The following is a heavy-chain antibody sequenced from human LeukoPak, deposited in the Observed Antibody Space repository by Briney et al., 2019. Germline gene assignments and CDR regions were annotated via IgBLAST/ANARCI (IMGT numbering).Heavy chain of an antibody. J-gene: IGHJ3*02. CDR3: ARVRFLEWSWGSDAFDI. CDR1: GGTFSSYA. V-gene: IGHV1-69*05. Sequence: SVKVSCKASGGTFSSYAISCVRQAPGQGLEWMGGIIPIFGTANYAQKFQGRVTITTDESTSTAYMELSSLRSEDTAVYYCARVRFLEWSWGSDAFDIWGQGTMVTVSS. CDR2: IIPIFGTA. D-gene: IGHD3-3*01.